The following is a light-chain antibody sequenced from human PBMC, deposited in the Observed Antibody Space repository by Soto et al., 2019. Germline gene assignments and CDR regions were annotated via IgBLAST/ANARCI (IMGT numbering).Light chain of an antibody. Sequence: QSALTQPASVSGSPGQSITISCTGTSSDVGGYNFVSWYQQYPGQAPKLMIHDVTSRPSGVSNRFSGSKSGTTASLTISGLQAEDEADYYCCSYASSTSYVFGTGTKLTVL. CDR3: CSYASSTSYV. CDR2: DVT. V-gene: IGLV2-14*01. CDR1: SSDVGGYNF. J-gene: IGLJ1*01.